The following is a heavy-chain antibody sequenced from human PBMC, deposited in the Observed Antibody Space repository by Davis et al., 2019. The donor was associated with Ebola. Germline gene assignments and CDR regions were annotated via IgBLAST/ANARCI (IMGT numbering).Heavy chain of an antibody. D-gene: IGHD2-21*02. CDR1: GFTFSNAW. CDR3: ARVFCGGDCYPFDY. V-gene: IGHV3-7*01. Sequence: PGGSLRLSCAASGFTFSNAWMSWVRQAPGKGLEWVANIKQDGSEKSYVDSVKGRFTLSRDNGKNSLYLQMNSLRAEDTAMYYCARVFCGGDCYPFDYWGQGTLVTVSS. J-gene: IGHJ4*02. CDR2: IKQDGSEK.